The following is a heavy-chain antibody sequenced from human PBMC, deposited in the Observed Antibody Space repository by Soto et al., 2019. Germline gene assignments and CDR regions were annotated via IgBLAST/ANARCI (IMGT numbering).Heavy chain of an antibody. CDR3: TRSLSAGGASCYSGCNWFDP. J-gene: IGHJ5*01. Sequence: PSQTLSLTCVISGDSVSSNSAAWNWIRQSPSRGLEWLGRTYYRSRWFYDYAVSVKSRLTINPDTSKNQFSLRLTSVIPEDTAVYYCTRSLSAGGASCYSGCNWFDPWGQGTMVTVSS. V-gene: IGHV6-1*01. CDR2: TYYRSRWFY. CDR1: GDSVSSNSAA. D-gene: IGHD2-15*01.